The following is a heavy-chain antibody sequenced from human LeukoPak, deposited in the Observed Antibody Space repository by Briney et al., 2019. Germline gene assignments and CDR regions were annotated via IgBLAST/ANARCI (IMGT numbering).Heavy chain of an antibody. CDR3: ARDYDRSGYYIDLDY. CDR2: ISGSSSSI. J-gene: IGHJ4*02. D-gene: IGHD3-22*01. CDR1: GFTFNSCS. Sequence: PGGSLRLSCAASGFTFNSCSVNWVRQAPGKGLEWVSHISGSSSSIKYADSVKGRFTISRDNAKNSLYLQMNSLRAEDTAVYYCARDYDRSGYYIDLDYWGQGTLVTVSS. V-gene: IGHV3-48*04.